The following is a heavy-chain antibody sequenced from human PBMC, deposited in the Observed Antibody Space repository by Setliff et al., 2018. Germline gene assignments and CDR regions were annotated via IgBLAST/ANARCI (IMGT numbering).Heavy chain of an antibody. V-gene: IGHV1-18*01. Sequence: GASVKVSCKASGYTFTSYGISWVRQAPGQGLEWMGWISAYNGNTNYAQKLQGRVTMTTDTSTSTAYMELRSLRSDDTAVYYCARDPTASNYYGSGSYPLFDYWGQGTLVTVSS. CDR3: ARDPTASNYYGSGSYPLFDY. CDR2: ISAYNGNT. D-gene: IGHD3-10*01. J-gene: IGHJ4*02. CDR1: GYTFTSYG.